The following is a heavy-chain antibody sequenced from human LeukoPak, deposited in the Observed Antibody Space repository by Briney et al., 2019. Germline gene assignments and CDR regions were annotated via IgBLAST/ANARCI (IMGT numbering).Heavy chain of an antibody. CDR1: GGSISSSSYY. D-gene: IGHD2-2*01. CDR3: ARVSLVPAARTPYYFDY. Sequence: SETLSLTCTVSGGSISSSSYYWGWVRQPPGRGLEWIGSIYYSGSTYYNPSLKRRVTISVDTSKNQFSLKLSSVTAADTAVYYCARVSLVPAARTPYYFDYWGQGTLVTVSS. V-gene: IGHV4-39*07. CDR2: IYYSGST. J-gene: IGHJ4*02.